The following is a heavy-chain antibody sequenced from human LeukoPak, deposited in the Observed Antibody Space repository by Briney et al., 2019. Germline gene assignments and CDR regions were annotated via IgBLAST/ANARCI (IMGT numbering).Heavy chain of an antibody. CDR1: GGSISSGGYS. D-gene: IGHD3-22*01. CDR3: ARYFRSSGSGFDP. Sequence: SQTLSLTCAVSGGSISSGGYSWSWIRQPPGKGLEWIGYIYHSGSTYYNPSLKSRVTISVDRSKNQFSLKLSSVTAADTAVYYRARYFRSSGSGFDPWGQGTLVTVSS. CDR2: IYHSGST. V-gene: IGHV4-30-2*01. J-gene: IGHJ5*02.